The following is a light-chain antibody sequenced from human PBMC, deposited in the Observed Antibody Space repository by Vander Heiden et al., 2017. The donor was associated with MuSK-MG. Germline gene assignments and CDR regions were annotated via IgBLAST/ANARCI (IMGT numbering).Light chain of an antibody. Sequence: DVKLTQSPSSLAATVGNRVTISWRASQGISSYLKWYQQKPGKAPKLLIYAASSSQSGVPSRFSGSGSGTDFTLTISRLQPEDFATYYCQQSDSTPITFGQGTRVEIK. CDR1: QGISSY. V-gene: IGKV1-39*01. J-gene: IGKJ5*01. CDR3: QQSDSTPIT. CDR2: AAS.